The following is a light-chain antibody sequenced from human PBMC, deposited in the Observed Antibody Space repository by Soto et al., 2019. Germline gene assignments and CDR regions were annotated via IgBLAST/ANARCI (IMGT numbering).Light chain of an antibody. CDR2: DAS. CDR3: QQFQSYPLT. J-gene: IGKJ4*01. V-gene: IGKV1-13*02. CDR1: QDISTS. Sequence: QLTQSPSSLSASVGDRVTIPCRASQDISTSLAWYQQKPGKAPKLLIFDASTLESGVPLRFSGSGSGTNFTLTISSLQPEDVATYYCQQFQSYPLTFGGGTKVEVK.